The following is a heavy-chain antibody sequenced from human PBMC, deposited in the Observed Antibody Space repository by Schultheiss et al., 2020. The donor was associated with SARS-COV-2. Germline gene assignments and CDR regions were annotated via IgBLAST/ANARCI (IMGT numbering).Heavy chain of an antibody. Sequence: SETLSLTCTVSGGSVSSGSYYWSWIRQPPGKGLEWIGEINHSGSTNYNPSLKSRVTISVDTSKNQFSLMLSSVTAADTAVYYCARTMGYCSTTSCPYFDYWGQGTLVTVSS. CDR2: INHSGST. D-gene: IGHD2-2*01. V-gene: IGHV4-39*07. CDR1: GGSVSSGSYY. CDR3: ARTMGYCSTTSCPYFDY. J-gene: IGHJ4*02.